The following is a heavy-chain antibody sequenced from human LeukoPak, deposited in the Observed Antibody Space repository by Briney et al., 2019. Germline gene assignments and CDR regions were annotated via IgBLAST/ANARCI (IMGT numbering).Heavy chain of an antibody. V-gene: IGHV4-4*07. Sequence: SETLSLTCTVSGGSISGYYWSWIRQPAGKGLEWIGRIYTNGTTNYNPSLKSRVTISVDTSKNQFSLKLSSVTAADTAVYYCARGGDGYNSQYYFDYWGQGTLVTVSS. CDR1: GGSISGYY. CDR3: ARGGDGYNSQYYFDY. D-gene: IGHD5-24*01. CDR2: IYTNGTT. J-gene: IGHJ4*02.